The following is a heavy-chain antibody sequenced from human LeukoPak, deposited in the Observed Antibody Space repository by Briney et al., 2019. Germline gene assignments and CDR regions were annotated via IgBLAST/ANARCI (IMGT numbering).Heavy chain of an antibody. CDR1: GYTFTGYY. Sequence: ASVKVSCKASGYTFTGYYMHWVRQAPGQGLEWMGRINPNSGGTKYAQKFQGRVTMTRDTSISTAYMELSRLRSDDTAVYYCARDSPGDDYVWGSYRYYFDYWGQGTLVTVSS. CDR2: INPNSGGT. V-gene: IGHV1-2*06. J-gene: IGHJ4*02. CDR3: ARDSPGDDYVWGSYRYYFDY. D-gene: IGHD3-16*01.